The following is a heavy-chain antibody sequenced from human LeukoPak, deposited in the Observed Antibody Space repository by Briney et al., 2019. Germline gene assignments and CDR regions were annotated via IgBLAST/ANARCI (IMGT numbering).Heavy chain of an antibody. CDR3: ARQGRYYDSGGYPDY. V-gene: IGHV4-39*01. D-gene: IGHD3-22*01. CDR2: IYYSGST. J-gene: IGHJ4*02. CDR1: GGSISSSSYY. Sequence: SETLSLTCTVSGGSISSSSYYWGWIRRPPGKGLEWIGSIYYSGSTYYNPSLKSRVTISVDTSKNQFSLKLSSVTAADTAVYYCARQGRYYDSGGYPDYWGQGTLVTVSS.